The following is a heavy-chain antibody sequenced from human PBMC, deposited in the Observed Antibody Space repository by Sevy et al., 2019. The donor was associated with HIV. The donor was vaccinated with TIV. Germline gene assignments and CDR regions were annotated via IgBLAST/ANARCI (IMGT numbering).Heavy chain of an antibody. CDR3: AKVLAGAPACFDP. V-gene: IGHV3-23*01. Sequence: GGSLRLSCAASGFSFSSYAMIWVRQAPGKGLEWVSVISGSGGTTFYADSVKGRFTISRDNSKNMLSLQMNSLRVEDRAVYSCAKVLAGAPACFDPWGQGTLVTVSS. J-gene: IGHJ5*02. CDR2: ISGSGGTT. D-gene: IGHD6-19*01. CDR1: GFSFSSYA.